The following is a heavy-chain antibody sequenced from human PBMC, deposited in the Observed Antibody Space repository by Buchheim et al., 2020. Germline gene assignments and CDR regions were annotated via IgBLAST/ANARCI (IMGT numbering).Heavy chain of an antibody. J-gene: IGHJ6*02. CDR1: EFPFSVYW. Sequence: EVQLVESGGGLVQPGGSLRLSCEVSEFPFSVYWLHWVRQAPGKGLVWVSRINGDGSNTTYADSVKGRFTISRDSAKNTVYLGMNSLRVEDTAVYYCARDRCSGGSCYSYYYYGMDVWGQGTT. V-gene: IGHV3-74*03. CDR3: ARDRCSGGSCYSYYYYGMDV. D-gene: IGHD2-15*01. CDR2: INGDGSNT.